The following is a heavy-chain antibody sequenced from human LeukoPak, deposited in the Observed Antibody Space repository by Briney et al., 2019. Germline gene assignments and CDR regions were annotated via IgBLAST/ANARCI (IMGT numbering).Heavy chain of an antibody. Sequence: SETLSLTCTVSGGSISSSSYYWGWIRQPPGKGLEWLGSIYYSGSTYYNPSLKSRVTISVDTSKNQFSLKLSSVTAADTAVYYCAREPVHYYDSSGYYYGEDCWGQGTLVTVSS. D-gene: IGHD3-22*01. CDR1: GGSISSSSYY. J-gene: IGHJ4*02. CDR3: AREPVHYYDSSGYYYGEDC. V-gene: IGHV4-39*02. CDR2: IYYSGST.